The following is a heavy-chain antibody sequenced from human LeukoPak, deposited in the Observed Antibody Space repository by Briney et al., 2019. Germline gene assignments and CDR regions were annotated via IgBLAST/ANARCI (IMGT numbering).Heavy chain of an antibody. Sequence: ASVKVSCKASGYTFTSYDINWVRQAPGQGLEWMGWISAYNGNTNYAQKLQGRVTMTTDTSTSTAYMELRSLRSDDTAAYYCARDRPYSSDYWGQGTLVTVSS. CDR3: ARDRPYSSDY. J-gene: IGHJ4*02. CDR1: GYTFTSYD. D-gene: IGHD6-13*01. V-gene: IGHV1-18*04. CDR2: ISAYNGNT.